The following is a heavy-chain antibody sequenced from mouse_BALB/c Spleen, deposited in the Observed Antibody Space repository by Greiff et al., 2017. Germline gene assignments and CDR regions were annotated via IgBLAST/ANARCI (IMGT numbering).Heavy chain of an antibody. CDR1: GYTFTSYY. J-gene: IGHJ2*01. V-gene: IGHV1S81*02. Sequence: QVQLQQPGAELVKPGASVKLSCKASGYTFTSYYMYWVKQRPGQGLEWIGGINPSNGGTNFNEKFKSKATLTVDKSSSTAYMQLSSLTSEDSAVYYCTRHGYGYFDYWGQGTTLTVSS. D-gene: IGHD1-2*01. CDR2: INPSNGGT. CDR3: TRHGYGYFDY.